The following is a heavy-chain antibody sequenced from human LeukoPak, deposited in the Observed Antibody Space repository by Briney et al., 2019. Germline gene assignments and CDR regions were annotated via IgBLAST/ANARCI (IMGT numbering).Heavy chain of an antibody. CDR1: GFTFSNYG. CDR3: AKTISITMIVVVIPGPDAFDI. CDR2: ISYDGSNK. Sequence: GRSLRLSCVASGFTFSNYGMHWVRQAPGKGLEWVAVISYDGSNKYYADSVKGRFTISRDNSKNTLYLQMNSLRAEDTAVYYCAKTISITMIVVVIPGPDAFDIWGQGTMVTVSS. D-gene: IGHD3-22*01. V-gene: IGHV3-30*18. J-gene: IGHJ3*02.